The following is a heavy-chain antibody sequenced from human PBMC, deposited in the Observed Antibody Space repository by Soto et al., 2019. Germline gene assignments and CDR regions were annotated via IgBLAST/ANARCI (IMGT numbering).Heavy chain of an antibody. CDR1: DGSIITTNW. Sequence: PSETLSLTCAFSDGSIITTNWCSWVRQPPGKGLEWIGEISLSGSTNYNPSLKSRVTISVDKSTNQFSLKLRSVTAADTAVYYCATSPGSVAGDYWGQGTLVTVSS. CDR3: ATSPGSVAGDY. V-gene: IGHV4-4*02. J-gene: IGHJ4*02. CDR2: ISLSGST. D-gene: IGHD6-13*01.